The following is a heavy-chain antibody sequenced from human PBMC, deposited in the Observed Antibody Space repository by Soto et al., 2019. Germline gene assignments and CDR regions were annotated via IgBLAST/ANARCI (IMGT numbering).Heavy chain of an antibody. Sequence: QVQLVQSGAEVKKPGASVKVSCKASGYTFTSYAMHWVRQAPGQRLEWMGWINAGNGNTKYSQKFQGRVTITRDTSASTAYMELSSLRSEDTAVYYCARVGLHHMVRGVPFDYWGQGTLVTVSS. CDR1: GYTFTSYA. CDR3: ARVGLHHMVRGVPFDY. V-gene: IGHV1-3*01. J-gene: IGHJ4*02. D-gene: IGHD3-10*01. CDR2: INAGNGNT.